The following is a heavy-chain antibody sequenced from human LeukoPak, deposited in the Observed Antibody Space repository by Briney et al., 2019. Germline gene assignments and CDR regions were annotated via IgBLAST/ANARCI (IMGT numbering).Heavy chain of an antibody. CDR1: GFTFSDYY. D-gene: IGHD4-23*01. Sequence: GGSLRLSCAASGFTFSDYYMSWIRQAPGKGLEWVSYISSSSSYTNYADSVKGRFTISRDNAKNSLYLQMNSLRAEDTAVYYCTRQVDRNDYGGNWLYFDLWGRGTLVTVSS. CDR2: ISSSSSYT. V-gene: IGHV3-11*03. CDR3: TRQVDRNDYGGNWLYFDL. J-gene: IGHJ2*01.